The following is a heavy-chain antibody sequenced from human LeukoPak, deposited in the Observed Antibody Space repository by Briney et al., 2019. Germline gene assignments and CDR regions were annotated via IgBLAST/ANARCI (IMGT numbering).Heavy chain of an antibody. CDR1: GGSISSYY. D-gene: IGHD6-13*01. Sequence: SETLSLTCNVSGGSISSYYWSWIRQPPGKGLEWIGYMYYSGNTNYNPSLKSRVTISVDTSKNQLSLKLSSVTAADTAVYYCARHGSQQLVRIDYWGQGTLVTVSS. CDR2: MYYSGNT. V-gene: IGHV4-59*08. CDR3: ARHGSQQLVRIDY. J-gene: IGHJ4*02.